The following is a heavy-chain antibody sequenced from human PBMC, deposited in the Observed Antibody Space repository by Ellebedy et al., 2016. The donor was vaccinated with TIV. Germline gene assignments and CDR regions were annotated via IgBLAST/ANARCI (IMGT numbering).Heavy chain of an antibody. CDR1: GFNFSDYY. Sequence: GESLKISXAASGFNFSDYYMTWIRQAPGKGLEWVSAISAGGGSTYYADSVKGRFTISRDNSKNTLYLQMNSLRAEDTAVYYCAKDVVDYGDYPYYFDYWGQGTLVTVSS. V-gene: IGHV3-23*01. CDR2: ISAGGGST. D-gene: IGHD4-17*01. CDR3: AKDVVDYGDYPYYFDY. J-gene: IGHJ4*02.